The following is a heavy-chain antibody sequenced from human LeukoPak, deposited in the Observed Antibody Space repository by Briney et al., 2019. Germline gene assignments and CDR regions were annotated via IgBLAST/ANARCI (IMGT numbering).Heavy chain of an antibody. J-gene: IGHJ4*02. CDR2: FDPEDGET. CDR3: ATKSVSDCSGGSCNYYFDY. CDR1: GYTLTELS. V-gene: IGHV1-24*01. Sequence: ASVKVSCKVSGYTLTELSMHWVRQAPGKGLEWMGGFDPEDGETIYAQKFQGRVTMTEDTSTDTAYMELSSLRSEDTAVYYCATKSVSDCSGGSCNYYFDYGGRGPLVTVSS. D-gene: IGHD2-15*01.